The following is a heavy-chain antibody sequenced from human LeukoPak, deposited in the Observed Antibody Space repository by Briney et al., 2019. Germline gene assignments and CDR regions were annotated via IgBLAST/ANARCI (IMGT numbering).Heavy chain of an antibody. J-gene: IGHJ4*02. CDR2: ISSSGSTI. Sequence: GGSLRLSCAASGFIFSNYAMNWVRQAPGKGLEWVSYISSSGSTIYYADSVKGRFTISRDNAKNSLYLQMNSLRAEDTAVYYCARAFYDFLTGYPAYFDYWGQGTLVTVSS. CDR1: GFIFSNYA. CDR3: ARAFYDFLTGYPAYFDY. D-gene: IGHD3-9*01. V-gene: IGHV3-48*03.